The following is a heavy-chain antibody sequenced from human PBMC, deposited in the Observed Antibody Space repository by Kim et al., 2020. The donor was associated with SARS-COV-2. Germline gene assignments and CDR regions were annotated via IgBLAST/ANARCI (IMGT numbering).Heavy chain of an antibody. D-gene: IGHD5-12*01. CDR1: GYTFTSYG. Sequence: ASVKVSCKASGYTFTSYGISWVRQAPGQGLEWMGWISAYNGNTNYAQKLQGRVTMTTDTSTSTAYMELRSLRSDDTAVYYCTTRGYSGYDRSNYYYYMDVWGKGTTVTVSS. V-gene: IGHV1-18*01. CDR3: TTRGYSGYDRSNYYYYMDV. J-gene: IGHJ6*03. CDR2: ISAYNGNT.